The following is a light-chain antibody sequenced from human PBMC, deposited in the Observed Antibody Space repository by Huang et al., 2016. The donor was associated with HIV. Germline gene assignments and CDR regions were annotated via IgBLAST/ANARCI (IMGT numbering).Light chain of an antibody. CDR2: KAS. J-gene: IGKJ4*01. CDR3: QQSSAYPLT. CDR1: QSISSW. Sequence: DIQMTRSPSTLSASVGDRVTITCRASQSISSWLAWYQQKPGKAPKLLIYKASSLESGVPSRFSGSGSGTEFTLTISSLQPDDFATYYCQQSSAYPLTFGGGTKVEIK. V-gene: IGKV1-5*03.